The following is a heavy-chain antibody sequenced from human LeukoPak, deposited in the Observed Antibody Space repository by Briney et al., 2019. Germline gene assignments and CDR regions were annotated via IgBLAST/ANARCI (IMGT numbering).Heavy chain of an antibody. J-gene: IGHJ5*02. CDR3: ARGFAVVAASWFDP. CDR1: GYTFTGYY. Sequence: GASVKVSCKASGYTFTGYYMHWVRQAPGQGLEWMGWINPNSGGTNYAQKFQGRVTMTRDTSTSTVYMELSSLRSEDTAVYYCARGFAVVAASWFDPWGQGTLVTVSS. CDR2: INPNSGGT. V-gene: IGHV1-2*02. D-gene: IGHD2-15*01.